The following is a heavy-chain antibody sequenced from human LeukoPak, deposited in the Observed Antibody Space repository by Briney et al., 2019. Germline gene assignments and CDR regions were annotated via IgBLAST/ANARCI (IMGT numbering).Heavy chain of an antibody. CDR3: VRGTGY. CDR2: ISSNGDNT. J-gene: IGHJ4*02. Sequence: GGSQRLSCSVSGFTFSTYVMHWVRQAPGKGLEYVSAISSNGDNTYYADSVKGRFTISRDNSKNTLYLQMSSLRADDTAVYYRVRGTGYWGQGTLVTVSS. CDR1: GFTFSTYV. V-gene: IGHV3-64D*06.